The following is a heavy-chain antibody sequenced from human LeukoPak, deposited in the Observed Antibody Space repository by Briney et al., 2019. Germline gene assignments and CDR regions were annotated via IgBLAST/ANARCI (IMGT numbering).Heavy chain of an antibody. D-gene: IGHD4-17*01. V-gene: IGHV3-43D*03. J-gene: IGHJ4*02. CDR3: AKDRVREAVTYFDY. CDR1: GFTFDDYA. Sequence: GRSLRLSCAASGFTFDDYAMHWVRQAPGKGLEWVSLISWDGGSTYYADSVKGRFTISRDNSKNSLYLQMNSLRAEDTALYYCAKDRVREAVTYFDYWGQGTLVTVSS. CDR2: ISWDGGST.